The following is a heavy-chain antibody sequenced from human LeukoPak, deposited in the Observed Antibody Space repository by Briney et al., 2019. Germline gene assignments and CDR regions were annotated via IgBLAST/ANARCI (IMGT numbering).Heavy chain of an antibody. CDR1: GFSFSTYW. Sequence: PGGSLRLSCTAPGFSFSTYWMSWVRQAPGKALEWVANIKQDGSEKYYVDSVKGRFTISRDDDKNSLYLQMNSLRAEDTAVYYCARPRDDSSLNRPLYWGQGALVTVSS. CDR2: IKQDGSEK. D-gene: IGHD3-22*01. CDR3: ARPRDDSSLNRPLY. J-gene: IGHJ4*02. V-gene: IGHV3-7*01.